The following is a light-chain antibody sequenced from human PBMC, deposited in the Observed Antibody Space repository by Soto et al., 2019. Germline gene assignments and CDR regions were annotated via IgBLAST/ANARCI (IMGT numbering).Light chain of an antibody. CDR3: QQRSNLLWT. J-gene: IGKJ1*01. Sequence: EILLTDAADTLSLSHEERATLSCRASQTVSSNYLAWCQQRPGQAPRLLIYDASSRATGIPDRFSGSGSGTDYTLTVSSLEPEDFAVYYCQQRSNLLWTFGQATKVDNK. CDR2: DAS. CDR1: QTVSSNY. V-gene: IGKV3D-20*02.